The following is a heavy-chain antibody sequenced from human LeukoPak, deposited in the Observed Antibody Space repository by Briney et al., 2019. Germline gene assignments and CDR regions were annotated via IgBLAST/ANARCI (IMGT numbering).Heavy chain of an antibody. D-gene: IGHD2-15*01. CDR3: AKVHGWGRQLGYYFDY. CDR1: GFTVSNNY. V-gene: IGHV3-53*01. Sequence: GGSLRLSCAASGFTVSNNYMSWVRQAPGKGLEWVSIMYSGGSTYYADSVQGRFTISRDDSKNTLFLQMDSLRGEDTAIYYCAKVHGWGRQLGYYFDYWGHGTLVTVSS. CDR2: MYSGGST. J-gene: IGHJ4*01.